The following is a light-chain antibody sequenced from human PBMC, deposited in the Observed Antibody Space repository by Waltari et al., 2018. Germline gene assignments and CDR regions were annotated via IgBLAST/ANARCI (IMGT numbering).Light chain of an antibody. CDR2: VNSDGSH. J-gene: IGLJ3*02. CDR1: SGHSTHI. CDR3: QTGGHGTWV. Sequence: QLVLTQSPSASASLGASVKLTRPLNSGHSTHIIAWHQQQPEKGPRYLMKVNSDGSHSKGDEIPDRFSGSSSSSGAERYLTISSVQSEDEADYYCQTGGHGTWVFGGGTKLTVL. V-gene: IGLV4-69*01.